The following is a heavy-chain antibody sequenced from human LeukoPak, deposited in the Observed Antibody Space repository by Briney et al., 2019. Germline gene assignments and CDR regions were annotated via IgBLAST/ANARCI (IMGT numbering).Heavy chain of an antibody. D-gene: IGHD2-2*01. Sequence: ASVKVSCKASGYTFTGYYMHWVRQAPGQGLEWMGWINPNSGGTKYAQNFQGRVTMTRDTSISTAYMELSRLRSDDTAVYYCARETRLCSSTSCYSSWFDPWGQGTLVTVSS. J-gene: IGHJ5*02. CDR3: ARETRLCSSTSCYSSWFDP. CDR1: GYTFTGYY. V-gene: IGHV1-2*02. CDR2: INPNSGGT.